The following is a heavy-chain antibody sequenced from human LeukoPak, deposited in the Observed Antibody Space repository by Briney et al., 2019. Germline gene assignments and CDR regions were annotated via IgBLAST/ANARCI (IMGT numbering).Heavy chain of an antibody. V-gene: IGHV3-21*01. CDR3: ARDCLLWFG. J-gene: IGHJ4*02. D-gene: IGHD3-10*01. CDR1: GFTFSSYS. Sequence: PGGSLRLCWAASGFTFSSYSMNWVRQAPGKGREWVSSISSSSSYIYYADSVKGRCTISRDNAKNSLYLQMNSLRAEDTAVYYCARDCLLWFGGGQGTLVTVSS. CDR2: ISSSSSYI.